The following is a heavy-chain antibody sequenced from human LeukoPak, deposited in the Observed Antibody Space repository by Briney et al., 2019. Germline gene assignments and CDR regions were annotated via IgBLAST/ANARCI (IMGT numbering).Heavy chain of an antibody. D-gene: IGHD5-18*01. CDR3: ARDETALDS. V-gene: IGHV3-7*01. CDR2: INQGGSEK. J-gene: IGHJ4*02. CDR1: GFTFSSYW. Sequence: PGGSLRLSCAASGFTFSSYWMSWVRQAPEKGPEWVANINQGGSEKYYVDSVKGRFTISRDNAKHSLYLQMNSLRAEDTAVYYCARDETALDSWGQGTQVTVSS.